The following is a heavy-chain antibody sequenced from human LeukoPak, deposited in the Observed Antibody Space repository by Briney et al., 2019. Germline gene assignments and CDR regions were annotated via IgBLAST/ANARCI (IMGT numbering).Heavy chain of an antibody. V-gene: IGHV1-2*04. CDR3: ARGGAGYSGYRYFYSFDY. CDR2: INPNSGGT. Sequence: GASVKVSCKASGYTFNGYHIHWVRQAPGQGLEWLGWINPNSGGTNSAQRFQGWVTMTRDTSISTAYLDLSRLTSDDTAVYYCARGGAGYSGYRYFYSFDYWGQGTLVTVSS. J-gene: IGHJ4*02. D-gene: IGHD5-12*01. CDR1: GYTFNGYH.